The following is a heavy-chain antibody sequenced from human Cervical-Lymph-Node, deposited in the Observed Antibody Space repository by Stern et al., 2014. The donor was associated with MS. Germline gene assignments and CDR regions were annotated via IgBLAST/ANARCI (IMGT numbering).Heavy chain of an antibody. V-gene: IGHV3-33*01. CDR1: GFTFSSYG. D-gene: IGHD1-26*01. CDR2: LWYDGSNK. CDR3: ARDCKLRYYYYGMDV. J-gene: IGHJ6*02. Sequence: VQLVESGGGVVQPGRSLRLSCAASGFTFSSYGMHWVRQAPGKGLAWVAVLWYDGSNKYYADSVKGRFTISRDNSKNTLYLQMNSLRAEDTAVYYCARDCKLRYYYYGMDVWGQGTTVTVSS.